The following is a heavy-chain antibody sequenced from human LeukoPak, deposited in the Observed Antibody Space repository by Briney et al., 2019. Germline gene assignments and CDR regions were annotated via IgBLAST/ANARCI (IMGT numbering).Heavy chain of an antibody. V-gene: IGHV1-8*01. Sequence: ASVRVSCKASGYTFTSYDINWVRQATGQGLEWMGWMNPNSGNTGYAQKFQGRVTMTRNTSISTAYMELSSLRSEDTAVYYCARGRGYSGYDSDSHFDYWGQGTLVTVSS. CDR1: GYTFTSYD. D-gene: IGHD5-12*01. CDR3: ARGRGYSGYDSDSHFDY. CDR2: MNPNSGNT. J-gene: IGHJ4*02.